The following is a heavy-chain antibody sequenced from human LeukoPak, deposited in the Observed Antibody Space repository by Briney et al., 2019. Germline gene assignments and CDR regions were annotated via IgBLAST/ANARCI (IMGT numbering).Heavy chain of an antibody. Sequence: SETLSLTCTVSGGSISGYYWSWIRQPPGKGLDWIGYIYYSGSTNYNPSLKSRVTISVDTSKNQFSPKLSSVTAADTAVYYCARSSSRSYAFDIWGQGTMVTVSS. CDR1: GGSISGYY. CDR3: ARSSSRSYAFDI. V-gene: IGHV4-59*01. CDR2: IYYSGST. D-gene: IGHD5/OR15-5a*01. J-gene: IGHJ3*02.